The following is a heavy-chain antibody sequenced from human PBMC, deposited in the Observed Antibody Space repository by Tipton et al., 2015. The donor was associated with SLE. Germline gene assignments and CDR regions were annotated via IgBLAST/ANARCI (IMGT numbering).Heavy chain of an antibody. V-gene: IGHV4-39*07. CDR2: INHSGST. CDR1: GGSVSSGSYY. CDR3: ARGGNWGSPFDY. J-gene: IGHJ4*02. D-gene: IGHD7-27*01. Sequence: TLSLTCTVSGGSVSSGSYYWSWIRQPPRKGLEWIGEINHSGSTNYNPSLKSRVTISVDTSKNQFSLKLNSVTAADTAVYYCARGGNWGSPFDYWGQGTLVTVSS.